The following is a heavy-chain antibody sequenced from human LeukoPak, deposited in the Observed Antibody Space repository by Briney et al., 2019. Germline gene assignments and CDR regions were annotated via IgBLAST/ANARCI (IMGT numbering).Heavy chain of an antibody. Sequence: SGTLSLTCTVSGASISSSYWSWVRQPPGKRLEWIGFNYYNGNTNSNPSLKSRVTISADTSKNQFSLKLTSVTAADTAVYYCVRGNYDNRGYSNAFDIWGQGAMVTVSS. CDR2: NYYNGNT. V-gene: IGHV4-59*01. CDR3: VRGNYDNRGYSNAFDI. D-gene: IGHD3-22*01. J-gene: IGHJ3*02. CDR1: GASISSSY.